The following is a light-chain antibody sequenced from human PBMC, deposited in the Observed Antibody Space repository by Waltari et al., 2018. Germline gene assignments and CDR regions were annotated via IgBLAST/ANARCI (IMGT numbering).Light chain of an antibody. CDR3: QQYGNSPET. Sequence: EIVLTQSPGTLSLSPGERATLACRASQSVRSNYLAWYQQKPGQAPRLLIYGASTRATDTPDRFSGSGSGTDFTLTVSRLESEDFAVYYCQQYGNSPETFGQGTKVEIK. CDR2: GAS. CDR1: QSVRSNY. V-gene: IGKV3-20*01. J-gene: IGKJ1*01.